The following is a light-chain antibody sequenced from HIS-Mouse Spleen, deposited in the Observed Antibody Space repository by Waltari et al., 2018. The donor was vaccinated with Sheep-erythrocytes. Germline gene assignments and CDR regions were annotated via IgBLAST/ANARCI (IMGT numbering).Light chain of an antibody. CDR3: CSYAGSYNHV. CDR2: DVS. V-gene: IGLV2-11*01. J-gene: IGLJ1*01. Sequence: QSALTRPRSVSGSPGQSVTISCTGTSSDVGGYNYVSWYQQHPGKAPTLMVYDVSKRPSGVPDRFSGSKSGNTASLTISGLQAEDEADYYCCSYAGSYNHVFATGTKVTVL. CDR1: SSDVGGYNY.